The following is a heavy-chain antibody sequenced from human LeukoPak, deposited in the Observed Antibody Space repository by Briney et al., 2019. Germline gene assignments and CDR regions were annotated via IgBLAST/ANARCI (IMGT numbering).Heavy chain of an antibody. CDR2: MNPNSGNT. CDR3: ARPSEIVGDYKFDY. Sequence: ASVKVSCKASGYTFTSYGISWVRQAPGQGLGWMGWMNPNSGNTGYAQKFQGRVTMTRNTSISTAYMELSSLRSEDTAVYYCARPSEIVGDYKFDYWGQGTLVTVSS. D-gene: IGHD4-17*01. J-gene: IGHJ4*02. V-gene: IGHV1-8*02. CDR1: GYTFTSYG.